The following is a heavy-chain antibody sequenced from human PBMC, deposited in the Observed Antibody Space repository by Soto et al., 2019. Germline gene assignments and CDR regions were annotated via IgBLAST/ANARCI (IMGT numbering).Heavy chain of an antibody. CDR2: IHYNGNT. Sequence: SETLSLTCTVSGGSIRSGDNYWSWIRQTPGKGLEWIGNIHYNGNTKYSPSLKSRVTMSVDTSKNHFSLKLISVTTADTAVYFCAREGNLGRWIQPLDSWGQGTLVTVSS. CDR3: AREGNLGRWIQPLDS. J-gene: IGHJ4*02. V-gene: IGHV4-61*03. CDR1: GGSIRSGDNY. D-gene: IGHD2-2*03.